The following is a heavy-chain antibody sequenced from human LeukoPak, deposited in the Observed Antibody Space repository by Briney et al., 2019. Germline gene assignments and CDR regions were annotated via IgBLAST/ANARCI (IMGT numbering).Heavy chain of an antibody. CDR2: IYTSGST. D-gene: IGHD2-2*01. CDR1: GGSLSRYY. Sequence: PSETLSLTCTVSGGSLSRYYWSWIRHPAGKGLECIGRIYTSGSTNYNPSLTSRVTMSVDTSKNQFSLTRSSVTAADTAVYYCAREELRGPRAYCSSTSCFRGYFDYWGQGTLVTVSS. CDR3: AREELRGPRAYCSSTSCFRGYFDY. J-gene: IGHJ4*02. V-gene: IGHV4-4*07.